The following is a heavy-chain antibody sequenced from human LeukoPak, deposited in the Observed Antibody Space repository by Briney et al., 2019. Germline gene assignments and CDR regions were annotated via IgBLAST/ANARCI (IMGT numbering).Heavy chain of an antibody. J-gene: IGHJ4*02. CDR1: GGTFSGYV. CDR2: IIPMLNKA. CDR3: ARCSSGGYFFDF. V-gene: IGHV1-69*05. D-gene: IGHD3-10*02. Sequence: SVKVSCKASGGTFSGYVISWVRQAPGQGLEWMGGIIPMLNKANYAQKFQGRVTVTTDESTSTANMELRSLRSGDTAIYYCARCSSGGYFFDFWAQGTLVTVSS.